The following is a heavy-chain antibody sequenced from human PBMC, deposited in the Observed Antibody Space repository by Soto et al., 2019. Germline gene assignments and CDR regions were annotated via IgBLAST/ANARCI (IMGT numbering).Heavy chain of an antibody. Sequence: SCAAAGFTFISYCRHRVRQAPGKGLEWVAVISYDGSNKYYADSVKGRFTISRDNSKNTLYLQMNSLRAEDTAVYYCAKDRPVVPAAILDYWGQGTLVTVSS. V-gene: IGHV3-30*18. D-gene: IGHD2-2*01. CDR2: ISYDGSNK. CDR3: AKDRPVVPAAILDY. CDR1: GFTFISYC. J-gene: IGHJ4*02.